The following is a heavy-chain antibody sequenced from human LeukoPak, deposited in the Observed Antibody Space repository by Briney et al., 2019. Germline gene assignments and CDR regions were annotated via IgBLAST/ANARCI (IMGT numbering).Heavy chain of an antibody. J-gene: IGHJ3*02. CDR2: ISVSGGST. Sequence: GGTLRLSCAASGFTFISYGMSWVRQAPGKGVEWVSAISVSGGSTYYADSVKGRFTISRDNAKNSLYMQMNSLRAEDTAVYYCARESDSSGFNEDAFDIWGQGTMVTVSS. CDR3: ARESDSSGFNEDAFDI. V-gene: IGHV3-23*01. D-gene: IGHD3-22*01. CDR1: GFTFISYG.